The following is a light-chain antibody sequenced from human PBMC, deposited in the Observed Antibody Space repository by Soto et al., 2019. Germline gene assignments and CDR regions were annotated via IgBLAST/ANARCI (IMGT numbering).Light chain of an antibody. Sequence: DIQMTQSPSTLSASVGDRVTIACRASQSIDSWLAWYQQKPGKAPKVVIYRASSLQSGVPSRFSGSGSGTEFTLIISSLQPDDSATYYCQQYKSYSTFGGGTKVEIK. J-gene: IGKJ4*01. CDR3: QQYKSYST. CDR1: QSIDSW. CDR2: RAS. V-gene: IGKV1-5*03.